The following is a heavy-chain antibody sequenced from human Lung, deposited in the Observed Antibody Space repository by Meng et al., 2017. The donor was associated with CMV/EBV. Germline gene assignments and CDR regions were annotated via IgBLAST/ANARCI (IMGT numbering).Heavy chain of an antibody. CDR1: GFSPSTNGVG. V-gene: IGHV2-5*01. D-gene: IGHD3-16*02. Sequence: SGXXLVXPTQTLTLTCTFSGFSPSTNGVGVGWIRQPPGKALEWLALIYWNDDKRYSPSLRTRLTITKDTSKNQVVLRMANLDPVDTATYFCAHRPLYPNVFDFWXQGTXVTVSS. J-gene: IGHJ3*01. CDR2: IYWNDDK. CDR3: AHRPLYPNVFDF.